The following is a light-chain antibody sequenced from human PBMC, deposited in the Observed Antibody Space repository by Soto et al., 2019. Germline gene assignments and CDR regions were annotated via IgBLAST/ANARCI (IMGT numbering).Light chain of an antibody. CDR3: QHHNSYSQT. CDR1: QSIRHY. V-gene: IGKV1-5*01. CDR2: GAS. J-gene: IGKJ1*01. Sequence: DIQMTQSPPTLSASVGARVTITCRASQSIRHYLAWYQQMPGKAPKLLTYGASTLQSGVPSRFSGSGSGTEFTLTISSLQPDDFGTYFCQHHNSYSQTFGQGTKVEIK.